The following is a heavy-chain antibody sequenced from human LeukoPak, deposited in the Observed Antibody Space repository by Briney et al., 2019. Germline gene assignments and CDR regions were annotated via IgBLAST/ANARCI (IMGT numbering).Heavy chain of an antibody. D-gene: IGHD4-23*01. Sequence: PPQSMSLACAVYGRSFIDYYWSWVRQPPGKGPEWVGDINHGRSTNYNPSLESRVTLSEDMPNNQFSLNLRSETATDTAVYYCARGSGYGGSSLFGYWGQGTLVTVSS. CDR3: ARGSGYGGSSLFGY. CDR2: INHGRST. CDR1: GRSFIDYY. V-gene: IGHV4-34*01. J-gene: IGHJ4*02.